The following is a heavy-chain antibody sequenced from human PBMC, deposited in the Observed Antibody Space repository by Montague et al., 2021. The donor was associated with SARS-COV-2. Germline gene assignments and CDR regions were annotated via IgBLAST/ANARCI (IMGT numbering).Heavy chain of an antibody. CDR2: INHSGTT. J-gene: IGHJ4*02. D-gene: IGHD4-23*01. CDR1: GGSFSGYY. CDR3: ARWDPQTLTLVGLRGKSAIDX. Sequence: SETLSLTCAVYGGSFSGYYWTWIRQSPGTGLEWIAEINHSGTTNYNFNPSLRSRVTISVDTSKSQFSLKLSSVTAADTGVYYCARWDPQTLTLVGLRGKSAIDXWGQGTLVTVSS. V-gene: IGHV4-34*01.